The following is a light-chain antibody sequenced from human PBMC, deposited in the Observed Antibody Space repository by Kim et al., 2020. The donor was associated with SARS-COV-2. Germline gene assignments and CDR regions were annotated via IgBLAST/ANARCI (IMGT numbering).Light chain of an antibody. Sequence: DTQMTQSSSSLSAFVGDRVTITCRASQGISKYLAWYQQRPGKVPKLLIYGASTLQSGVPSRFSGSGSGTDFTLTISSLQPEDVAIYYCQKYNSAPWTFGQGTKVDIK. V-gene: IGKV1-27*01. CDR1: QGISKY. CDR3: QKYNSAPWT. J-gene: IGKJ1*01. CDR2: GAS.